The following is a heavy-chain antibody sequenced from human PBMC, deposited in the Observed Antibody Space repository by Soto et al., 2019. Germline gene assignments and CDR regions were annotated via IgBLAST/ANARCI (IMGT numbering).Heavy chain of an antibody. Sequence: SETLSLTCAVSGGSITSGAYYWTWIRQHPGKGLEWIAYIHYSGRTYYNPSLKSRVTISVDTSNNQFSLKLSSVTAADTAVYYCARGGFQGYYYDSSGYYWDYWGQGTLVTVSS. CDR3: ARGGFQGYYYDSSGYYWDY. J-gene: IGHJ4*02. CDR1: GGSITSGAYY. V-gene: IGHV4-31*11. D-gene: IGHD3-22*01. CDR2: IHYSGRT.